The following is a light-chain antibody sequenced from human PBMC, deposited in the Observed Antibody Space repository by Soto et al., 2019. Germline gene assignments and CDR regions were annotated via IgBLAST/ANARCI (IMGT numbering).Light chain of an antibody. J-gene: IGLJ2*01. CDR3: AAWDDSLSGVV. Sequence: QSVLTQPPAASGTPGQSVTISCSGSSSNIGSNFIYWYQQLPGPAPKLLIYRNNERPSGVPDRFSGSKSGTSASLAISGLRSEDEADYHCAAWDDSLSGVVFGGGTQLTVL. V-gene: IGLV1-47*01. CDR1: SSNIGSNF. CDR2: RNN.